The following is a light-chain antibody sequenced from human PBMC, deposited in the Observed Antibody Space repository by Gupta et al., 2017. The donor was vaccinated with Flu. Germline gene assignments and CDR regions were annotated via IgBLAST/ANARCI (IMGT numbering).Light chain of an antibody. J-gene: IGKJ4*01. CDR2: GAS. Sequence: PATLSVSLGERATLSCRASQSISNSLAWYQQKPGQAPRLLIHGASTRATAFPARFSGSGSGTEFTLTISSLQSEDFAVYYCQQYNNWPLTFGGGTKVEIK. CDR3: QQYNNWPLT. V-gene: IGKV3-15*01. CDR1: QSISNS.